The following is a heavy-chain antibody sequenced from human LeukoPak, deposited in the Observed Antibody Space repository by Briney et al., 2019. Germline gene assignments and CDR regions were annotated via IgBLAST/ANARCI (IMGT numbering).Heavy chain of an antibody. Sequence: PGGSLRLSCAGSGFTFSNYVMYWARQAPGKGLEWVAVISYEGNKEGYAESVKGRFTISRDISKSTLFLQMNSLRVEDTAVYSCAREYFVGDSRGAPWFDPRGQGTLVTVSS. CDR3: AREYFVGDSRGAPWFDP. CDR2: ISYEGNKE. D-gene: IGHD3-22*01. CDR1: GFTFSNYV. V-gene: IGHV3-30*04. J-gene: IGHJ5*02.